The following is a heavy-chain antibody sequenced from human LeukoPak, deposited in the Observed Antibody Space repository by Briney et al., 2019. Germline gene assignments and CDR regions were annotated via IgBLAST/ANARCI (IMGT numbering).Heavy chain of an antibody. CDR3: ARRTLLWFGELFGRNWFDP. D-gene: IGHD3-10*01. Sequence: SETLSLTCAVYGGSFSGYYWSWIRQPPGKGLEWIGETNHSGSTNYNPSLKSRVTISVDTSKNQFSLKLSSVTAADTAVYYCARRTLLWFGELFGRNWFDPWGQGTLVTVSS. V-gene: IGHV4-34*01. CDR1: GGSFSGYY. CDR2: TNHSGST. J-gene: IGHJ5*02.